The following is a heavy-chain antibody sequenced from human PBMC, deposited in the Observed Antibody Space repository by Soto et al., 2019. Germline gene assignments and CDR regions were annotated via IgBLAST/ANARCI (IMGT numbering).Heavy chain of an antibody. CDR1: GYTFKSHD. CDR3: ARGHHTSSYRDSGYWFDL. CDR2: LNPNSGLS. J-gene: IGHJ5*02. Sequence: ASVKVSCKASGYTFKSHDINWVRQVTGHGLEWVGWLNPNSGLSGSTQRFQGRVAMTSDNSITTAYMELSSLTSDDTAVYYCARGHHTSSYRDSGYWFDLWGQGTPVTVSS. D-gene: IGHD3-22*01. V-gene: IGHV1-8*01.